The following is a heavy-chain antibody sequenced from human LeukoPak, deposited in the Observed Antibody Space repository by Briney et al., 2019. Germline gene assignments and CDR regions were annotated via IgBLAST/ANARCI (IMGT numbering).Heavy chain of an antibody. CDR3: ARDSYDILIGVGSDY. Sequence: GGSLRLSCAASGFTFSSYWMSWVRQAPGKGLEWVANIKQDGSEKYYVDSVKGRFTISRDNAKNSLYLQMNSLSAEDTAVYYCARDSYDILIGVGSDYWGQGTLVTVSS. CDR1: GFTFSSYW. V-gene: IGHV3-7*01. D-gene: IGHD3-9*01. CDR2: IKQDGSEK. J-gene: IGHJ4*02.